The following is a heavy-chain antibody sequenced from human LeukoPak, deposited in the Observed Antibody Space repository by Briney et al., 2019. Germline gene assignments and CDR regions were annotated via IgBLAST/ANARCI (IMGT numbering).Heavy chain of an antibody. Sequence: GRSLRLSCAASGFTFSSYGMHWVRQAPGKGLEWVAVISYDGSNKYYADSVKGRFTISRDNSKNTLYLQMNSLRAEDTAVYYCAKSLFLRHLPYGVDVWGQGTTVTVSS. CDR1: GFTFSSYG. V-gene: IGHV3-30*18. CDR3: AKSLFLRHLPYGVDV. J-gene: IGHJ6*02. D-gene: IGHD2/OR15-2a*01. CDR2: ISYDGSNK.